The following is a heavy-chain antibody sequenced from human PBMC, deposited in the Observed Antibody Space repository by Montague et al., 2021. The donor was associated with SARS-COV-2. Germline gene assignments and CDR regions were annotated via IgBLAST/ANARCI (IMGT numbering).Heavy chain of an antibody. CDR3: ARGTKGVFTYDYDSSGYASDS. CDR2: INHSGST. CDR1: GGSFSGYY. V-gene: IGHV4-34*01. J-gene: IGHJ4*02. Sequence: SETLSLTCAVYGGSFSGYYWSWIRQPPGKGLEWIGEINHSGSTKYNPSLKSRVTIPVDTSKNQFFLKLSSVTAADPAVYYCARGTKGVFTYDYDSSGYASDSWGQGTLVTVSS. D-gene: IGHD3-22*01.